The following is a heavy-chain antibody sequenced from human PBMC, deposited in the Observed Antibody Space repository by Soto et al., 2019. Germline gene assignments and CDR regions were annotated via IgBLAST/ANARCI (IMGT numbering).Heavy chain of an antibody. V-gene: IGHV4-34*01. CDR3: ARAVFGEYEDTLLDYYYYGMDV. Sequence: PSETLSLTCAVYGGSFSGYYWSWIRQPPGKGLEWIGEINHSGSTNYNPSLKRRVTRSVDTSKNQFSLKLSSVTAADTAVYYCARAVFGEYEDTLLDYYYYGMDVWGQGTTVTVSS. D-gene: IGHD3-10*02. CDR1: GGSFSGYY. CDR2: INHSGST. J-gene: IGHJ6*02.